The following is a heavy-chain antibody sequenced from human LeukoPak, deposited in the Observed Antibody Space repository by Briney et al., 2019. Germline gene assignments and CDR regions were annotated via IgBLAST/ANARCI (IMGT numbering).Heavy chain of an antibody. V-gene: IGHV3-7*01. CDR1: GLTFSSSW. J-gene: IGHJ4*02. D-gene: IGHD5-18*01. CDR3: ARDLAYSRLDY. Sequence: GGSLRLSCAVSGLTFSSSWMDCVRQAPGKGLEWVASINPDGNKKYSADSVKGRLTISRDNAENSLYLQMNSLRVEDTAFYYCARDLAYSRLDYWGQGMLVTVSS. CDR2: INPDGNKK.